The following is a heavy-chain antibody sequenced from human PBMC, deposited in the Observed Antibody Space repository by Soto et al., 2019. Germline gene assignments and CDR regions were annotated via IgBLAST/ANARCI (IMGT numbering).Heavy chain of an antibody. CDR1: GGSISSGGYY. Sequence: QVQLQESGPGLVKPSQTLSLTCTVSGGSISSGGYYWSWIRQHPGKGLEWIGYIYYSGSTYYNTSIKRRITISVDTSKNQFSLKLSSVTAADTAVYYCARGSYYDSSGYYGPWGQGTLVTVSS. CDR3: ARGSYYDSSGYYGP. V-gene: IGHV4-31*03. CDR2: IYYSGST. D-gene: IGHD3-22*01. J-gene: IGHJ5*02.